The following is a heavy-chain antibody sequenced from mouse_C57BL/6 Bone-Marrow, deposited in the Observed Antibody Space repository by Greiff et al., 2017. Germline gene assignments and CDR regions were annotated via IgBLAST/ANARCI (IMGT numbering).Heavy chain of an antibody. CDR1: GYTFTSYW. J-gene: IGHJ2*01. D-gene: IGHD2-1*01. Sequence: QVQLKQPGAELVKPGASVKLSCKASGYTFTSYWMHWVKQRPGQGLEWIGMIHPNSGSTNYNEKFKSKATLTVDKSSSTAYMQLSSLTSEDSAVYYCAREGGNLENYWGQGTTLTVSS. V-gene: IGHV1-64*01. CDR3: AREGGNLENY. CDR2: IHPNSGST.